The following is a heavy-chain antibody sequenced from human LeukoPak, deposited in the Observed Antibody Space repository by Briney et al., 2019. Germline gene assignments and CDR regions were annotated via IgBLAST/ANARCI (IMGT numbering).Heavy chain of an antibody. D-gene: IGHD6-6*01. J-gene: IGHJ6*03. CDR3: ARDRYSSSPYYYYYYMDV. Sequence: GGSLRLSCAASGFTFSSYERNWVRQAPGKGLEWVSYISSSGSTIYYADSVKGRFTISRDNAKNSLYLQMNSLRTEDTAVYYCARDRYSSSPYYYYYYMDVWGKGTTVTVSS. CDR1: GFTFSSYE. V-gene: IGHV3-48*03. CDR2: ISSSGSTI.